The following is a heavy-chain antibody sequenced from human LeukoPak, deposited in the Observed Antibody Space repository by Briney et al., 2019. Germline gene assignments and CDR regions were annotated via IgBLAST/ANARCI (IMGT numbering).Heavy chain of an antibody. J-gene: IGHJ5*01. Sequence: SETLSLTCTVSGGSISSGSYYWSWIRQPAGKGLEWIGRIYTSGSTNYNPSLKSRVTISVDTSKNQFSLKLSSVTAADTAVYYCAREGEYCSSTSCSYNWFDSWGQGTLVTVSS. CDR1: GGSISSGSYY. CDR2: IYTSGST. CDR3: AREGEYCSSTSCSYNWFDS. D-gene: IGHD2-2*01. V-gene: IGHV4-61*02.